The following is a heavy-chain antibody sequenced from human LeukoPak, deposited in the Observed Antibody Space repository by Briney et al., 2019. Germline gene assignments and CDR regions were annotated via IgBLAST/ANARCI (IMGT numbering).Heavy chain of an antibody. CDR3: AELGITMIGGV. D-gene: IGHD3-10*02. J-gene: IGHJ6*04. CDR1: GFTFSSYE. V-gene: IGHV3-48*03. CDR2: ISSSGSPI. Sequence: GRSLRLSCAASGFTFSSYEMNWVRQAPGKGLRWVSYISSSGSPIYYADSVKGRFTISRDNAKNSLYLQMNSLRAEDTAVYYCAELGITMIGGVWGKGTTVTISS.